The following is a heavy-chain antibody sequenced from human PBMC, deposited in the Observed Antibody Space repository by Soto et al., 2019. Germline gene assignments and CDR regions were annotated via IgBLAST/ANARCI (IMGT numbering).Heavy chain of an antibody. V-gene: IGHV3-33*01. Sequence: GGYPELASEAPGVVFGTSGMHWVRQAPGKGLEWVSGIWLDGRGRYYSDSVKARFTISRDNSKNTLFLQMNSLRVEDTAVYFFLLDVSRTTSCIAFWGKEILVTPSS. CDR1: GVVFGTSG. D-gene: IGHD1-1*01. CDR3: LLDVSRTTSCIAF. CDR2: IWLDGRGR. J-gene: IGHJ4*02.